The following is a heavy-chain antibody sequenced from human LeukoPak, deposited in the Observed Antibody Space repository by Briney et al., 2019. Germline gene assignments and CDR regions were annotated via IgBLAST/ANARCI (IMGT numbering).Heavy chain of an antibody. V-gene: IGHV3-30*18. Sequence: PGGSPRLSCAASGFTFSSYGMHWVRQAPGKGLEWVAVISYDGSNKYYADSVKGRFTISRDNSKNTLYLQMNSLRAEDTAVYYCAKPRTVAGTFYFDYWGQGTLVTVSS. D-gene: IGHD6-19*01. CDR1: GFTFSSYG. J-gene: IGHJ4*02. CDR2: ISYDGSNK. CDR3: AKPRTVAGTFYFDY.